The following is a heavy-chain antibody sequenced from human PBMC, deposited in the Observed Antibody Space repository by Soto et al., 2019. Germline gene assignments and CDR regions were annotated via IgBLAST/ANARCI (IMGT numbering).Heavy chain of an antibody. CDR3: ARGTIPYYYYGMDV. V-gene: IGHV4-59*01. J-gene: IGHJ6*02. D-gene: IGHD3-10*01. Sequence: WTWIRQPPGEGLEWIGYIYDSGSTYYNPSLKSRVTISEDTSKNQFSLRLSSVSAADTAVYYCARGTIPYYYYGMDVWGQGATVTVSS. CDR2: IYDSGST.